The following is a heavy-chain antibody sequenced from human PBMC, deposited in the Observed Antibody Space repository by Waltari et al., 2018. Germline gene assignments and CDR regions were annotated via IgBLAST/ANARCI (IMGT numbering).Heavy chain of an antibody. D-gene: IGHD1-26*01. CDR3: ARERVDTGSNLWSPRNPRFDP. Sequence: QVLLQESGPGLVTPSETLSLTCTVSGLYLSNGYFWAWIRQPPGKGLQWIGSIYHSGAAFYNSSLESRVTISVDTSKNQFSLEVNSLTAADTAVYYCARERVDTGSNLWSPRNPRFDPWGQGTLVTVSS. CDR2: IYHSGAA. J-gene: IGHJ5*02. CDR1: GLYLSNGYF. V-gene: IGHV4-38-2*02.